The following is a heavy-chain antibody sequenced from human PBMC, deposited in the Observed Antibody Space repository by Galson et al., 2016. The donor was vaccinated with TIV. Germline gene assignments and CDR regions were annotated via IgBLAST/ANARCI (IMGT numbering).Heavy chain of an antibody. CDR3: AKRMNYGGAAFEN. J-gene: IGHJ3*02. Sequence: SLRLSCAASGFTFNNYAMHWVRQAPGKGLEWVSGISGIGGITYFADSVRGRFTISRDNSRNTLYLHLNSRRAEDTAVYYCAKRMNYGGAAFENWGQGTIVTVSS. CDR1: GFTFNNYA. D-gene: IGHD3-16*01. V-gene: IGHV3-23*01. CDR2: ISGIGGIT.